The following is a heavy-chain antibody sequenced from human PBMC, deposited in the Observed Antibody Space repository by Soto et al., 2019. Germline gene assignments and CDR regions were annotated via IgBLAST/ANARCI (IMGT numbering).Heavy chain of an antibody. D-gene: IGHD1-26*01. CDR2: IYYSGYT. CDR3: ARCFSGNYPSRPEEQYYFDS. Sequence: SETLSLTCTVSGDSIRSYYLSWIRQPPGKGLECIGYIYYSGYTSYNPSLKSRVTISVDTSKNQFSLKLNSVTAADTAVYYCARCFSGNYPSRPEEQYYFDSWGQGTLVTVSS. CDR1: GDSIRSYY. V-gene: IGHV4-59*01. J-gene: IGHJ4*02.